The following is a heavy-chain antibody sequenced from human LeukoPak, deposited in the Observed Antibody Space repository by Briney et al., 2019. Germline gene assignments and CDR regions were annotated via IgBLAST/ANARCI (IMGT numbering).Heavy chain of an antibody. CDR1: GFTFSDYY. V-gene: IGHV3-7*03. CDR2: MYQDGSEK. D-gene: IGHD3-22*01. J-gene: IGHJ4*02. Sequence: PGGSLRLSCAASGFTFSDYYMSWIRQASGKGLGWVANMYQDGSEKYYVDSVKGRFTISRDDAKNSLYLQMNSLRAEDTAVYYCAKSSGYYYEIGPDYWGQGTLVTVSS. CDR3: AKSSGYYYEIGPDY.